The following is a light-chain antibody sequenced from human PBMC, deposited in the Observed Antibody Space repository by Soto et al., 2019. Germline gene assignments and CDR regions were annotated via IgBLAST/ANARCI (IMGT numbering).Light chain of an antibody. CDR2: AVN. Sequence: QSVLTQPASVSGSPGQSITISCTGTSSDVGGYKYLSWYQHHPGQAPKLMIHAVNSPPSGVSTRFSGSKSGNTASLTISGLQPEDEADYYCSSYTSSSTWVFGGGTKLTVL. J-gene: IGLJ3*02. CDR1: SSDVGGYKY. V-gene: IGLV2-14*01. CDR3: SSYTSSSTWV.